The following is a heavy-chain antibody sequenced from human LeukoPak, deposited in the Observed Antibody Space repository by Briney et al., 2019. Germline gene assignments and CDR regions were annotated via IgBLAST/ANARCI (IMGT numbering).Heavy chain of an antibody. CDR1: GFTFSSYA. CDR3: AKNSPRYSSSWFTSPDY. J-gene: IGHJ4*02. D-gene: IGHD6-13*01. V-gene: IGHV3-23*01. CDR2: ISGSGGST. Sequence: GGSLRLSCAASGFTFSSYAMSWVRQAPGKGLEWVSAISGSGGSTYYADSVKGRFTISRDNSKNTLYLQMNSLRAEDTAVYYCAKNSPRYSSSWFTSPDYWGQGTLVTVSS.